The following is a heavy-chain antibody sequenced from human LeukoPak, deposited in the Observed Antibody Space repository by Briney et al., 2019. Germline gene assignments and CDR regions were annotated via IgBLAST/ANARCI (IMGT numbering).Heavy chain of an antibody. CDR1: GYTFTSYA. CDR3: ARDDYGDYVGVDSPFDP. J-gene: IGHJ5*02. D-gene: IGHD4-17*01. V-gene: IGHV1-3*01. CDR2: INAGNGNT. Sequence: ASVKVSCKASGYTFTSYAMHWVRQAPGQRLEWMGWINAGNGNTKYSQKFQGRVTITRDTSASTAYMELSSLRSEDTAVYYCARDDYGDYVGVDSPFDPWGQGTLVTVSS.